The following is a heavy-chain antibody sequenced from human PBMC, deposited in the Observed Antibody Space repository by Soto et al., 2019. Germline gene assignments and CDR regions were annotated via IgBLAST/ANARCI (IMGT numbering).Heavy chain of an antibody. J-gene: IGHJ4*02. V-gene: IGHV1-18*01. CDR1: GYTFTSYG. Sequence: ASVKVSCKTSGYTFTSYGISWVRQAPGQGLEWMGWISTDKGKTNYAQKFQGRVTFTRDTSAGTVYMQLSSLTSEDTTVYYCARDDSGFSGSHYIDYFNYWGKGALVTVS. CDR3: ARDDSGFSGSHYIDYFNY. D-gene: IGHD1-26*01. CDR2: ISTDKGKT.